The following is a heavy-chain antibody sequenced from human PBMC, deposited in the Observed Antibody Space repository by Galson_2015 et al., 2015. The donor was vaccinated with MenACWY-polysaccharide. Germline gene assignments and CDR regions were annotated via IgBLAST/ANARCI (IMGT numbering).Heavy chain of an antibody. CDR3: ARVEKYSGSFYILY. V-gene: IGHV4-38-2*01. CDR1: DYSIRSGYF. J-gene: IGHJ4*02. D-gene: IGHD1-26*01. CDR2: IFHSGTT. Sequence: TLSLTCAVSDYSIRSGYFWGWIRQPPGQGLEWIASIFHSGTTYYNPSLKSRVTISVDTSKNHFSLKLSSVTAADTAVYYCARVEKYSGSFYILYWGQGTLATVSS.